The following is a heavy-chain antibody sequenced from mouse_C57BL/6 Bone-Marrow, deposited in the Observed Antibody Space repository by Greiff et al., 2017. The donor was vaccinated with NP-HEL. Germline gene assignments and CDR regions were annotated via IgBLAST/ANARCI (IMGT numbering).Heavy chain of an antibody. CDR3: PRYEGPAWFAY. D-gene: IGHD2-12*01. CDR1: GYTFTSYW. J-gene: IGHJ3*01. V-gene: IGHV1-50*01. Sequence: QVQLQQPGAELVKPGASVKLSCKASGYTFTSYWMQWVKQRPGQGLEWIGEIDPSDSYTNYNQKFKGKATLTVDTSSSTAYMQLSSLTSEDSAVYYCPRYEGPAWFAYWGQGTLVTVSA. CDR2: IDPSDSYT.